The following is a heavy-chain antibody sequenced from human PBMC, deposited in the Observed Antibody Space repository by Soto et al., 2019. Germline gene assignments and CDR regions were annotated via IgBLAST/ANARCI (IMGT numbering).Heavy chain of an antibody. Sequence: SETLSLTCTVSGGSISSGSYYWGWIRQPPGKGLEWLANIYYSGSTYYNPSLKSRVTISVDTSKNQFSLNLSSVTAADTAVYYCARQIRKGATMRGVDYWGQGTLVTVSS. CDR1: GGSISSGSYY. J-gene: IGHJ4*02. CDR3: ARQIRKGATMRGVDY. D-gene: IGHD1-26*01. V-gene: IGHV4-39*01. CDR2: IYYSGST.